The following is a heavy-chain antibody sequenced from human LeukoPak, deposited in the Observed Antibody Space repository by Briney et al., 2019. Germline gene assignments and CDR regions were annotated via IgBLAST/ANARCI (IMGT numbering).Heavy chain of an antibody. CDR2: INHSGST. Sequence: SETLSLTCAVYGGSFSGYYWSWIRQPPGKGLEWIGEINHSGSTNYNPSLKSRVTISVDTSKNQFSLKLSSVTAADTAVYYCARSIGDGYNFDYWGQGTLVTVSS. CDR1: GGSFSGYY. D-gene: IGHD5-24*01. CDR3: ARSIGDGYNFDY. V-gene: IGHV4-34*01. J-gene: IGHJ4*02.